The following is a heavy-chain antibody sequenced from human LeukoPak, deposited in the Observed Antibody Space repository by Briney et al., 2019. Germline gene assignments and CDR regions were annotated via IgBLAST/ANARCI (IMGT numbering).Heavy chain of an antibody. D-gene: IGHD6-19*01. Sequence: GGSPRLSCAASGFTFSSYWMHWVRQAPGKGLVWVSRINSDGSSTSYADSVKGRFTISRDNAKNTLSLQMNSLRAEDPAVYYCARVYSSGWYSDEYFQHWGQGTLVTVSS. J-gene: IGHJ1*01. CDR2: INSDGSST. CDR1: GFTFSSYW. V-gene: IGHV3-74*01. CDR3: ARVYSSGWYSDEYFQH.